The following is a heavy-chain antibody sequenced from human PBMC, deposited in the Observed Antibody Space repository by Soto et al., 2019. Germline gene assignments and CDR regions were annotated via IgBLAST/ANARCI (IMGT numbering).Heavy chain of an antibody. CDR3: AKGGRQWLDTSTFNY. CDR1: GFTFSDYA. CDR2: VSHDGRNT. V-gene: IGHV3-30*18. J-gene: IGHJ4*02. Sequence: VQLVESGGGVGQPGRSLRLSGAASGFTFSDYAMHWVRQAPGKGLEWVAVVSHDGRNTHYAGNVTGRFTISRDSYKNTVSLEMTSLRAEYTDVYYCAKGGRQWLDTSTFNYGGQGALGTVSS. D-gene: IGHD6-19*01.